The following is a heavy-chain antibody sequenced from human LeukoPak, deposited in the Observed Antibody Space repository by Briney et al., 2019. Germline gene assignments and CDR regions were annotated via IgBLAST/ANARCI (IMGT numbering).Heavy chain of an antibody. V-gene: IGHV1-69*13. CDR3: ARDHGNWKGPYYYYGMDV. Sequence: SVKVSCKASGGTFSSYAISWVRQAPGQGLEWMGGIIPIFGTANYAQKFQGRVTITADESTSTAYMELSSLRSEDTAVYYCARDHGNWKGPYYYYGMDVWGQGTTVTVSS. CDR1: GGTFSSYA. CDR2: IIPIFGTA. J-gene: IGHJ6*02. D-gene: IGHD1-20*01.